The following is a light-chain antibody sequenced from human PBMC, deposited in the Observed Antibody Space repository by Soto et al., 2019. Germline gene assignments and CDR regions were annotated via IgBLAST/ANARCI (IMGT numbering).Light chain of an antibody. Sequence: DIQMTQSPSSLSASVGDRVTITCRASQSISSYLNWYQQKPGKAPKLLIYAASSYQSGVPSRFSASGSGTDFTLTISSLQPEDFATYYGQQSYSTPETFGQGTKVEIK. CDR2: AAS. CDR1: QSISSY. V-gene: IGKV1-39*01. CDR3: QQSYSTPET. J-gene: IGKJ1*01.